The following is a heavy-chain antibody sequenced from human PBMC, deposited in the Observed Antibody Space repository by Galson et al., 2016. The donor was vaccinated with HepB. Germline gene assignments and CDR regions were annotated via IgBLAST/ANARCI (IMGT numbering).Heavy chain of an antibody. Sequence: SETLSLTCAVSGASISSSNWWSWIRQPPGKGLEWIGEIYHGGSTNYNPSLKSRVTISVDKSENQFSLKLSSVTAADTAVYYCTRRGYCSGTSCYGGPYYFYGMDVWGHGTTVTVSS. CDR1: GASISSSNW. CDR2: IYHGGST. J-gene: IGHJ6*02. D-gene: IGHD2-2*01. V-gene: IGHV4-4*02. CDR3: TRRGYCSGTSCYGGPYYFYGMDV.